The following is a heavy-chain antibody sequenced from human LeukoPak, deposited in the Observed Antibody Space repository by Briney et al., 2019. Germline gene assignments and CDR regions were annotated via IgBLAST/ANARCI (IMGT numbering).Heavy chain of an antibody. CDR2: INPSSGST. D-gene: IGHD7-27*01. CDR3: ASNWGPYYYYYYMDV. V-gene: IGHV1-46*01. J-gene: IGHJ6*03. Sequence: GASVKVSCKAVGYAFTAYYIHWVRQAPGQGLEWMGTINPSSGSTSYAQKFQGRVTMTRDMSTSTAYMELSSLRSEDTAVYYCASNWGPYYYYYYMDVWGKGTTVTVSS. CDR1: GYAFTAYY.